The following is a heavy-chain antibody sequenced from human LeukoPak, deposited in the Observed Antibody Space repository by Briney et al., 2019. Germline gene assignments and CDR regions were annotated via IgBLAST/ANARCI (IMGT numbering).Heavy chain of an antibody. D-gene: IGHD3-22*01. CDR2: ISGSGGST. Sequence: PGGSLRLSCAASGFTFSSYAMSWVRQAPGKGLEWVSAISGSGGSTYYADSVKGRFTISRDNSKNTLYLQMNSLRAEDTAVYYCAKGRVVVITTYYFDYWGQGTLVTVSS. CDR3: AKGRVVVITTYYFDY. V-gene: IGHV3-23*01. CDR1: GFTFSSYA. J-gene: IGHJ4*02.